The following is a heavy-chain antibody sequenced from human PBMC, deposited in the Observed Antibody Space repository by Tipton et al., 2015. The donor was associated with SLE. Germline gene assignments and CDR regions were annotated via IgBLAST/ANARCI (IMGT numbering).Heavy chain of an antibody. J-gene: IGHJ6*03. D-gene: IGHD2-2*03. V-gene: IGHV4-34*01. CDR3: ARCVAIYWITYYDYYMDV. CDR2: INHSGRI. Sequence: TLSLTCTVYGESLSGHYWVWIRQPPGKGLEWIGDINHSGRIDCNPSLMSRVTISEATSKNQFSLTLTSVTAADTGVYYCARCVAIYWITYYDYYMDVWGKGTTVTVSS. CDR1: GESLSGHY.